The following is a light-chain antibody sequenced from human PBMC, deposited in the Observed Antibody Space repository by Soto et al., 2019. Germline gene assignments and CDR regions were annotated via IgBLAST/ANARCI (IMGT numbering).Light chain of an antibody. CDR1: TGAVTSGHY. CDR2: ATS. V-gene: IGLV7-46*01. Sequence: QAVLTQEPSLTVSPGGTVTLTCGSSTGAVTSGHYPYWFQQKPGQAPRTLIYATSNRHSWAPARFSGSLLGGKAALTLSGAQPEDEADYYCLLAYAGVGEVFGGGTKLTVL. CDR3: LLAYAGVGEV. J-gene: IGLJ2*01.